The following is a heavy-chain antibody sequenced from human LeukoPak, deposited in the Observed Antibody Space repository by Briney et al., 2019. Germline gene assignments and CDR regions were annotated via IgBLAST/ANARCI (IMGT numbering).Heavy chain of an antibody. CDR3: ARDGTYAVPRAFDI. Sequence: SETLSLTCTVSGGFTNVGDYYWSWIRQPPGKGLEWIANIYYSGSTNYNPSLKSRVTISVDKSKNQFSLKLSSVTATDTAVYYCARDGTYAVPRAFDIWGQGTMVTVSS. V-gene: IGHV4-30-4*01. CDR1: GGFTNVGDYY. CDR2: IYYSGST. D-gene: IGHD2-2*01. J-gene: IGHJ3*02.